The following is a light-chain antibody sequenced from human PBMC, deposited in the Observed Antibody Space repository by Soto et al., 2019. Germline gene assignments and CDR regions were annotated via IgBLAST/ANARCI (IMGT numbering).Light chain of an antibody. Sequence: IVLAYNPGTLSLSLGQRASVSYKPSQSVSNDYLAWYQQKPGQAPRLLIYGASTRATGIPDRFSGSGSGTDFTLTISSLQPDDFATYYCQHYNSYSEAFGQGTKVDIK. V-gene: IGKV3-20*01. J-gene: IGKJ1*01. CDR2: GAS. CDR3: QHYNSYSEA. CDR1: QSVSNDY.